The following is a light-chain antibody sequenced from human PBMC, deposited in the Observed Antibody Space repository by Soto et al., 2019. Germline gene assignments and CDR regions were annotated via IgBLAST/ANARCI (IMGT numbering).Light chain of an antibody. CDR3: QSYDSTLSARYV. CDR1: SSNIGAGYD. CDR2: ANI. J-gene: IGLJ1*01. Sequence: QSVLTQPPSVSGAPGQRVTICCTGSSSNIGAGYDVHWYQQRPGTAPKRLISANINRPSGVPDRFSGSKSGTSASLAITGLQADDEGDYYCQSYDSTLSARYVFGTGTKVTVL. V-gene: IGLV1-40*01.